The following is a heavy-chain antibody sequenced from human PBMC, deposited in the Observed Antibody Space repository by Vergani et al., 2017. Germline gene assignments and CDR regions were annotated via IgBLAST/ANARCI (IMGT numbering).Heavy chain of an antibody. CDR3: ARLSYDTTPYLQGGYDC. CDR1: GFTFSAYP. Sequence: EVQLLQSGGGVIQPGGSVRLSCAASGFTFSAYPMTWVRQAPGKGLEWVSAISGRYPSTYYADSVKGRFTISRDNSKNMLYLQMNSLRAEDTAVYYCARLSYDTTPYLQGGYDCWGQGTLVSVSS. J-gene: IGHJ4*02. CDR2: ISGRYPST. V-gene: IGHV3-23*01. D-gene: IGHD3-22*01.